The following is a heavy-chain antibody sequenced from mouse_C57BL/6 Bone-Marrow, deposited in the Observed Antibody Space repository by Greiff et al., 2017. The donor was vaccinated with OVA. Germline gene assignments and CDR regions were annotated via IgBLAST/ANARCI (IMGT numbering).Heavy chain of an antibody. V-gene: IGHV1-80*01. CDR3: HYGYDGGSAY. CDR1: GYAFSSYW. CDR2: IYPGDGDT. J-gene: IGHJ3*01. D-gene: IGHD2-2*01. Sequence: VQLQESGAELVKPGASVKISCKASGYAFSSYWMNWVKQRPGKGLEWIGQIYPGDGDTNYNGKFKGKATLTADKSSSTAYMQLSSLTSEDSAVYFCHYGYDGGSAYWGQGTLVTVSA.